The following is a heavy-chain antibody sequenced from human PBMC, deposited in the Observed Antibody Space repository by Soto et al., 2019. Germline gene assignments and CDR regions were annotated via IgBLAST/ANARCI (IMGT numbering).Heavy chain of an antibody. CDR3: APKYHDYGDGDFDY. J-gene: IGHJ4*02. CDR2: ISAYNGNT. V-gene: IGHV1-18*01. CDR1: GYTFTSYG. D-gene: IGHD4-17*01. Sequence: ASVKVSCKASGYTFTSYGISWVRQAPGQGLEWMGWISAYNGNTNYAQKLQGRVTMTTDTSTSTAYMELRSLRSDDTAVYYCAPKYHDYGDGDFDYWGQGPLVTVSS.